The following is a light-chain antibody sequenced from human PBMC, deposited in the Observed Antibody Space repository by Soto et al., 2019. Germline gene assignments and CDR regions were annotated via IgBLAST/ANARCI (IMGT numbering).Light chain of an antibody. J-gene: IGLJ3*02. CDR1: SSDDRY. CDR3: TSYPDNRVWV. V-gene: IGLV2-14*01. CDR2: QAT. Sequence: QSALTQPASVSGSPGQSITISCTETSSDDRYVSWYQQHPGKAPKLMISQATNRPSGVSDRFSGSKSCNTASLTISGLQADDEDDYYCTSYPDNRVWVFGGGTKLTVL.